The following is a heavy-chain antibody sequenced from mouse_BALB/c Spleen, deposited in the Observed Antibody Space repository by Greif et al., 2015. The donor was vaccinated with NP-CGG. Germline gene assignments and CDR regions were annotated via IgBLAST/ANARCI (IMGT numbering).Heavy chain of an antibody. CDR2: IWSGGST. Sequence: QVQLKESGPGLVQPSQSLSITCTVSGFSLTSYGVHWVRQSPGTGLEWLGVIWSGGSTAYNAAFISRLSIGKDNSKSQVFFKRNRLQAKETAIYYCARNWDDWGQGTTLTVPS. J-gene: IGHJ2*01. CDR3: ARNWDD. CDR1: GFSLTSYG. V-gene: IGHV2-2*02.